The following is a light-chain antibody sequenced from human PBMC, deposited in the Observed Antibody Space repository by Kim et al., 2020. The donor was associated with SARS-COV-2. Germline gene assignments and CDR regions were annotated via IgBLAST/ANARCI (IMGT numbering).Light chain of an antibody. J-gene: IGKJ4*01. CDR1: QSVSSY. CDR3: QQRSNWPLT. V-gene: IGKV3-11*01. Sequence: LSRGETATLAGRASQSVSSYLAWYQQKPGQAPRLLIYDAFNRATGIPARFRGSGSGTDFTLPISSLEPEDFAGYYCQQRSNWPLTFGGGTKVDIK. CDR2: DAF.